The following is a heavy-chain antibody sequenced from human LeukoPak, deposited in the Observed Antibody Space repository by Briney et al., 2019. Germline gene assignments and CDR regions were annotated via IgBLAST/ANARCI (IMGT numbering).Heavy chain of an antibody. CDR1: GDSISNYF. Sequence: SETLSLTCTVSGDSISNYFSSWIRQPPGKGLEWIGYIFYSGSTNYSPSLKSRVTISVDTSKNQFSLKVSSVTAADTAVYYCARGKRLDYWGQGTLVTVSS. V-gene: IGHV4-59*01. J-gene: IGHJ4*02. CDR3: ARGKRLDY. CDR2: IFYSGST.